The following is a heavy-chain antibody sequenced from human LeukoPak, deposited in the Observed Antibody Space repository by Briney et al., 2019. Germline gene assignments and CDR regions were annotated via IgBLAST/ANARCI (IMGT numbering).Heavy chain of an antibody. D-gene: IGHD2-2*01. V-gene: IGHV4-59*12. CDR3: ARITLYPPPQVDP. Sequence: PSETLSLTCTVSGGSISSYYWSWIRQPPGKGLEWIGYIYYSGSTNYNASLKSRVTISVDTSKNQFSLKLSSVTAADTAVYYCARITLYPPPQVDPWGQGTLVTVSS. J-gene: IGHJ5*02. CDR2: IYYSGST. CDR1: GGSISSYY.